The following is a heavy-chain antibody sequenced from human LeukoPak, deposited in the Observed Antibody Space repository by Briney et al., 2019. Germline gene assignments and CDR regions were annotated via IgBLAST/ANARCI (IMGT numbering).Heavy chain of an antibody. V-gene: IGHV3-7*01. Sequence: GGSLRLSCAASGFSFSSYWRSWVRQAPGKGLEWVANIKQDGSEKYYVDSVKGRFTISRDNAKNSLYLQMNSLRAEDTAVYYCARLFVAGSFDFDCWGQGTLVTVSS. CDR2: IKQDGSEK. J-gene: IGHJ4*02. CDR3: ARLFVAGSFDFDC. D-gene: IGHD6-19*01. CDR1: GFSFSSYW.